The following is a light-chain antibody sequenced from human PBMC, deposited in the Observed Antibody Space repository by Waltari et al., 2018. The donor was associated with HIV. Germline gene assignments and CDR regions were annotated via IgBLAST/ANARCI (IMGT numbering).Light chain of an antibody. CDR1: QTISSR. J-gene: IGKJ2*01. Sequence: DIQMTQSPSPLSASVGTRVTITCRASQTISSRLAWYQQKPGKAPRLLIYKASSLESGVPSTFSGSGSGTEFTLTISSLQPDDFATYYCQQYYSDPYTFGQGTKLEIK. CDR3: QQYYSDPYT. V-gene: IGKV1-5*03. CDR2: KAS.